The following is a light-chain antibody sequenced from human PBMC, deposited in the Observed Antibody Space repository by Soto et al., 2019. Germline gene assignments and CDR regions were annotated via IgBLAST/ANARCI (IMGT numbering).Light chain of an antibody. J-gene: IGKJ4*02. V-gene: IGKV1-9*01. CDR3: QQLNSYPLT. CDR2: AAS. Sequence: DIQLTQSPSFLSASVGDSVTITCRASQGIRSYLAWYQQKPGKAPKLLIYAASTLQSGVPSRFSGSGSGTEFTLKISSLQPEDFATYYCQQLNSYPLTCGGGTKVEIK. CDR1: QGIRSY.